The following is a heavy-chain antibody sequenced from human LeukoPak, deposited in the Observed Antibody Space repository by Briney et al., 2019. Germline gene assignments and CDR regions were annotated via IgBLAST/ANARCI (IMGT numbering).Heavy chain of an antibody. D-gene: IGHD3-22*01. CDR1: CGSISSSSYY. CDR2: IYYSGST. V-gene: IGHV4-39*01. Sequence: PSETLSLTCTVSCGSISSSSYYWGWIRQPPGKGLEWIGSIYYSGSTHYNPSLKSRVTISVDTSKNQFSLKLSSVTAADTAVYYCASLKYYYDSSGYSVWGQGTLVTVSS. J-gene: IGHJ4*02. CDR3: ASLKYYYDSSGYSV.